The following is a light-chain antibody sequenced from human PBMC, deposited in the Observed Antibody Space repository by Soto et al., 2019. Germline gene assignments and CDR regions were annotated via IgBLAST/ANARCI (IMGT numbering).Light chain of an antibody. J-gene: IGKJ1*01. CDR1: QRVRSR. CDR3: QQYNNWPQT. CDR2: GAS. Sequence: VLRLSPATLSVXPGEXATRXXRAIQRVRSRIAWYQHEPGQSPRLLIYGASTRATGIRARISRGGNETEFTLTLTSLQSEDFAVYYSQQYNNWPQTFGQRTELDI. V-gene: IGKV3-15*01.